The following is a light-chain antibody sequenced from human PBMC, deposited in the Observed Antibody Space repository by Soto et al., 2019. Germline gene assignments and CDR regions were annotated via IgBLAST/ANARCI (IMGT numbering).Light chain of an antibody. CDR2: TAA. CDR3: QQSYSTPYT. CDR1: QRITTY. Sequence: IHMTQSPSSLSASVGDRVTITCRASQRITTYLNWYQQKPGKAPKLLISTAATLQGGAPSRFRGSGSGTDFTLTITTLQPEDFATYFCQQSYSTPYTFGQGTKLEIK. V-gene: IGKV1-39*01. J-gene: IGKJ2*01.